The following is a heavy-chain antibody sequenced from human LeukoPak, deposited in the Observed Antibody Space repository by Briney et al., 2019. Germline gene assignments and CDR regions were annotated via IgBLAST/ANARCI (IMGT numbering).Heavy chain of an antibody. D-gene: IGHD2-2*01. Sequence: GETLRLSCAASGFTFSSSGMSWVRQAPGKGLEWVSYISGGDTTTHYADSVKGRFTISRDNSKNTLYLQMNSLRAEDTAVYFCAKDQVVPFDYWGQGTLVTVSS. CDR2: ISGGDTTT. V-gene: IGHV3-23*01. J-gene: IGHJ4*02. CDR1: GFTFSSSG. CDR3: AKDQVVPFDY.